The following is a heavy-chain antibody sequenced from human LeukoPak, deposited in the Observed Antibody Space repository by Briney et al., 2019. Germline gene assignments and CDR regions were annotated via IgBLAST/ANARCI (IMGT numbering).Heavy chain of an antibody. V-gene: IGHV1-46*01. CDR1: GYTFTSYY. CDR2: INPSGGST. J-gene: IGHJ6*03. D-gene: IGHD6-13*01. Sequence: ASVKVSCKASGYTFTSYYMHWVRQAPGQGLEWMGIINPSGGSTNYAQKLQGRVTMTTDTSTSTAYMELRSLRSDDTAVYYCARSLYSSSWYYYYYYMDVWGKGTTVTISS. CDR3: ARSLYSSSWYYYYYYMDV.